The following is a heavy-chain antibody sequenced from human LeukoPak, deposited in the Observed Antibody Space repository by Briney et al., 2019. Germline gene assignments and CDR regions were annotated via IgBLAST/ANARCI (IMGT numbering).Heavy chain of an antibody. J-gene: IGHJ5*02. V-gene: IGHV1-2*02. CDR3: ARDPSVAGMANWFDP. Sequence: ASVNVSCKASGYTFTDYYMHWVRQAPGQGLEWMGWINPNSGDTNYAQKFQGRVTMTRDTSISTAYMELSRLRSDDTAVYYCARDPSVAGMANWFDPWGQGTLVTVSS. D-gene: IGHD6-19*01. CDR2: INPNSGDT. CDR1: GYTFTDYY.